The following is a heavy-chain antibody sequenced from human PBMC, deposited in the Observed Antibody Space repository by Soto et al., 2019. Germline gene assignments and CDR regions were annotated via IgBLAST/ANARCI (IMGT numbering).Heavy chain of an antibody. CDR3: AKDLEYSSSSGSAFDI. J-gene: IGHJ3*02. CDR2: ISGSGGST. CDR1: GFTFSSYA. D-gene: IGHD6-6*01. V-gene: IGHV3-23*01. Sequence: PGWSLRLSCAASGFTFSSYAVSWVRQAPGKGLEWVSAISGSGGSTYYADSVKGRFTISRDNSKNTLYLQMNSLRAEDTAVYYCAKDLEYSSSSGSAFDIWGQGTMVTVSS.